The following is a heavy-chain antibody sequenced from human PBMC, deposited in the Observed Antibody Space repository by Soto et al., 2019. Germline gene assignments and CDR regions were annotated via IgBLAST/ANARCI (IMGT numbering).Heavy chain of an antibody. CDR3: ARSPSVFDL. CDR1: GYVFTTSY. V-gene: IGHV1-46*01. CDR2: INPSDGGA. J-gene: IGHJ3*01. Sequence: QVQLVQSGAEVRKPGASVKISCKAFGYVFTTSYMHWVRQAPGQGLEWLGMINPSDGGANYAQKFQGRVTMTSDTSTTTIYMELASLKSEDSAVYYCARSPSVFDLWGQGTMVLVSS.